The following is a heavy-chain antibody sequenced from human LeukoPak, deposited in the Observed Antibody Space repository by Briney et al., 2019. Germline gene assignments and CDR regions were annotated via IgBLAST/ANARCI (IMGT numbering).Heavy chain of an antibody. V-gene: IGHV6-1*01. Sequence: QTLSLTCAISGDSVSTSSVAWNWIRQSPSRSLEWLGRTYYRSKWNNDYAVSVKSRIIINPDTSKNQFSLQLNSVTPEDTAVYYCARYNWNGGRAFDVWGQGTTVTVSS. J-gene: IGHJ3*01. CDR1: GDSVSTSSVA. CDR2: TYYRSKWNN. CDR3: ARYNWNGGRAFDV. D-gene: IGHD1-1*01.